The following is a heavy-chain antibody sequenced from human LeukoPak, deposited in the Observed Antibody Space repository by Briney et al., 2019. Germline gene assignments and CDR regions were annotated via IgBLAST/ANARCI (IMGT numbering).Heavy chain of an antibody. CDR1: GFTFSGYS. J-gene: IGHJ1*01. CDR3: ASRGDGYGGMTARYFQH. CDR2: FGTRSTSI. D-gene: IGHD4-23*01. Sequence: PGGSLRLSCTASGFTFSGYSMNWIRQAPGKGLEWVSSFGTRSTSIYHAGSVKGRFAISRDNAKNSLYLQMNSLRAEDTAVYYCASRGDGYGGMTARYFQHWGQGTLVTVSS. V-gene: IGHV3-21*01.